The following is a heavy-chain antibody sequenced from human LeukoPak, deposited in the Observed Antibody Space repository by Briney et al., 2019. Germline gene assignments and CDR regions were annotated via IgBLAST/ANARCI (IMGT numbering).Heavy chain of an antibody. V-gene: IGHV4-61*02. CDR1: GGSISSGSYY. J-gene: IGHJ4*02. D-gene: IGHD1-26*01. CDR3: ASGIAY. CDR2: IYTSGST. Sequence: SQTLSLTCTVSGGSISSGSYYWSWIRQPAGKGLEWIGRIYTSGSTNYNPSLKSRVTISVDTSKNQFSLKLSSVTAADTAVYYCASGIAYWGQETLVPFSS.